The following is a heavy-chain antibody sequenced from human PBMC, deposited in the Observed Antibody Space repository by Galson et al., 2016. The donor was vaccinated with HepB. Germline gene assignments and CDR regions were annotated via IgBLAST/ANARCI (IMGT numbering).Heavy chain of an antibody. V-gene: IGHV3-7*01. CDR1: GFTFSNYW. D-gene: IGHD3-16*01. CDR3: AREGSGGFDY. CDR2: IRQDGGQK. Sequence: SLRLSCAASGFTFSNYWMSWVRQTPGKGLEWVANIRQDGGQKSYVDSVKGRFTISRDNDKESLYLQMSSLRVDDTAVYYCAREGSGGFDYWGQGTLVTVSS. J-gene: IGHJ4*02.